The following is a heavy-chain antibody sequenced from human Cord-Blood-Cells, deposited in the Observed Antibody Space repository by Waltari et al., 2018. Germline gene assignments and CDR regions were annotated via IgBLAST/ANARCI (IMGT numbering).Heavy chain of an antibody. CDR1: GFTFSSYS. CDR2: ISSSSSTR. J-gene: IGHJ5*02. CDR3: ARVRWFDP. V-gene: IGHV3-48*02. Sequence: EVQLVESGGGLVQPGGSLRLSCAASGFTFSSYSMNWVRQAPGKGLKWVSYISSSSSTRYYPDSGKGRFTISRDKAKNSLYLQMNSLRDEDTAVYYCARVRWFDPWGQGTLVTVSS.